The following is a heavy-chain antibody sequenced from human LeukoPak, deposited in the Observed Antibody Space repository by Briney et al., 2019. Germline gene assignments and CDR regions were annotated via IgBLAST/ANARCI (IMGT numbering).Heavy chain of an antibody. CDR3: ARDLSVGSKPDLGFDY. D-gene: IGHD1-26*01. CDR2: ISSSSRYI. Sequence: PGGSLRLSCVASGFTFSSYNVNWVRQAPGKGLEWVSSISSSSRYIYYTDSVKGRFTISRDNAKNSLYLQMNGLRAEDTAVYYCARDLSVGSKPDLGFDYWGQGTLVTVSS. CDR1: GFTFSSYN. J-gene: IGHJ4*02. V-gene: IGHV3-21*01.